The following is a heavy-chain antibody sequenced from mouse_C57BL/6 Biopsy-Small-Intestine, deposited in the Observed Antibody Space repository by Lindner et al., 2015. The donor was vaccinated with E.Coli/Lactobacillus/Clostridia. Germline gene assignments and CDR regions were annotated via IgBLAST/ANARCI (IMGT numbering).Heavy chain of an antibody. CDR3: ASLPTGYYAMDY. Sequence: VQLQESGGDLVKPGGSLKLSCAASGFTFSSYGMSWVRQTPDKRLEWVATISSGGNYTYYSDSVKGRFTISRDNAKNTLYLQMSSLKSEDSAMYYCASLPTGYYAMDYWGQGTSVTVSS. D-gene: IGHD4-1*02. J-gene: IGHJ4*01. CDR1: GFTFSSYG. V-gene: IGHV5-6*01. CDR2: ISSGGNYT.